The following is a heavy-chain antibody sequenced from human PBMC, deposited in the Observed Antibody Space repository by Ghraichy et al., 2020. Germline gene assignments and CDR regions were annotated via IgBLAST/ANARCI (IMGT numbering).Heavy chain of an antibody. CDR2: ISCSGGST. D-gene: IGHD3-22*01. Sequence: GGSLRLSCAASGFTFSTYAMSWVRQAPGKGLEWVSAISCSGGSTYYADSVKGRFTISRDNSKNTLYLQMNSLRAEDTAVYYCAKDLEKDYYDSSGYLGYWGQGTLVTVSS. V-gene: IGHV3-23*01. CDR3: AKDLEKDYYDSSGYLGY. J-gene: IGHJ4*02. CDR1: GFTFSTYA.